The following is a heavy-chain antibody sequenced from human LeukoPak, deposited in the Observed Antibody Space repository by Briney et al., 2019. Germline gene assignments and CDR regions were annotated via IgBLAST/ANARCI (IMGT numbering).Heavy chain of an antibody. CDR3: ARETTQWLASTRFDY. V-gene: IGHV1-18*01. D-gene: IGHD6-19*01. CDR2: ISAYNGNT. CDR1: GYTFTSYG. J-gene: IGHJ4*02. Sequence: ASVNVSCKASGYTFTSYGIGWVRQAPGQGLEWMGWISAYNGNTNYAQKLQGRVTMTTDTSTSTAYMELRSLRSDDTAVYYCARETTQWLASTRFDYWGQGTLVTVSS.